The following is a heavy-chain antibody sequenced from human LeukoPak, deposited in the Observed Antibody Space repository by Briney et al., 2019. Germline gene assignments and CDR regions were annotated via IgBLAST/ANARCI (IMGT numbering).Heavy chain of an antibody. V-gene: IGHV3-48*03. Sequence: SGGSLRLSCAASGFTFSSYEMDLVRQAPGKGLEWVSNIKSDGYTMYADSVKGRFTIYRDNAKNLLFLDMSSLRAEDTAIYYCAKELTPHSSGFDAFEIWGQGTMVTVSS. CDR3: AKELTPHSSGFDAFEI. D-gene: IGHD3-22*01. CDR2: IKSDGYT. CDR1: GFTFSSYE. J-gene: IGHJ3*02.